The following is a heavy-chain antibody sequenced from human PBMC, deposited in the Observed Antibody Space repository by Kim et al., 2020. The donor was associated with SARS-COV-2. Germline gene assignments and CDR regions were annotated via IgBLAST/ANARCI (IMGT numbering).Heavy chain of an antibody. D-gene: IGHD3-22*01. J-gene: IGHJ4*02. CDR3: AKGGRITMIVVVTPDY. Sequence: SVSGRVTITRDNAKNSLYLQMNSLRAEDTAVYYCAKGGRITMIVVVTPDYWGQGTLVTVSS. V-gene: IGHV3-21*01.